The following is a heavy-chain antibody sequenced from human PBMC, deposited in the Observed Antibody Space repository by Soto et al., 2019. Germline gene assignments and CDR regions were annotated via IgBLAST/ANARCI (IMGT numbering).Heavy chain of an antibody. Sequence: EVQLLESGGGLVQPGGSLRLYCAASGFTFSSYAMNWVRRAPGKGLEWVSGITGSGGSTFYADSVKGRFTVSRDNARDTLCLQMNSLRAEDTAVYYCAKEFSPVSRGSFDNWGQGTLVTVSS. CDR3: AKEFSPVSRGSFDN. CDR1: GFTFSSYA. CDR2: ITGSGGST. D-gene: IGHD3-10*01. V-gene: IGHV3-23*01. J-gene: IGHJ4*02.